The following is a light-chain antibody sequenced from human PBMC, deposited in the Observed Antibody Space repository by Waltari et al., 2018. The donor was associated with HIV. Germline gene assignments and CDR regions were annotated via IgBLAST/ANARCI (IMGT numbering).Light chain of an antibody. CDR1: ELPHKY. CDR2: EDS. J-gene: IGLJ2*01. V-gene: IGLV3-10*01. Sequence: SYELPQPPSVSVSHGQTARITCSGDELPHKYAYWYKQQSGQAPVLVIYEDSKRPSGIPGRFSGSSSGTMATLTISGAQVEDEADYYCYSTDSSGNHSPVVFGGGTKLTVL. CDR3: YSTDSSGNHSPVV.